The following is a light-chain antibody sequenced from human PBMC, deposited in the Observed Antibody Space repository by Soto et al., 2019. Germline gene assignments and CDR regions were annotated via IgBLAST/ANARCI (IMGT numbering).Light chain of an antibody. CDR3: QQYNIYPYT. Sequence: DIQMTQSPSTVSASVGDRVTITCRASQSISNWLAWYQEKPGKAPNLLIYKASSLEGGVPSRFSGSGSGTEFTLTISSLQPEDFATYYCQQYNIYPYTFGQGTKLEIK. CDR2: KAS. CDR1: QSISNW. J-gene: IGKJ2*01. V-gene: IGKV1-5*03.